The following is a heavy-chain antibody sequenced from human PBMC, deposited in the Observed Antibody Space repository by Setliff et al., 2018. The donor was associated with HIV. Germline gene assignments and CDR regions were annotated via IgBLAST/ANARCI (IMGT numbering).Heavy chain of an antibody. D-gene: IGHD1-20*01. CDR1: GVSVTSHF. V-gene: IGHV4-59*02. J-gene: IGHJ5*02. CDR2: FSYRGGT. Sequence: SETLSLTCAVSGVSVTSHFWSWIRQPPGKGLEWIGYFSYRGGTNSNTSRKSRVTISVDTSKNDVSLKMRYVTAADTAVYYCARDFGDNSGWDLWGQGMLVTVSS. CDR3: ARDFGDNSGWDL.